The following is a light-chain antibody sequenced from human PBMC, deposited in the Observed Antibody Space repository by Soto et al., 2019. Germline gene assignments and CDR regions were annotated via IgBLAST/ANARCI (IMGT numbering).Light chain of an antibody. J-gene: IGLJ3*02. CDR1: SSNIGSNY. CDR3: AAWDDSLSGWV. V-gene: IGLV1-47*01. Sequence: QSVLTQPPSASGTPGQRVTISCSGSSSNIGSNYVYWYQQLPGTAPNLLIYRNNQRPSGVADRFSGSKSGASASLAISGLRSEDEADYYCAAWDDSLSGWVFGGGTKLTVL. CDR2: RNN.